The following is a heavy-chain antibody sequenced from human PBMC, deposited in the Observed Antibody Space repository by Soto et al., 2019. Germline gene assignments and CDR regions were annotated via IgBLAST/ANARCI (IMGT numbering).Heavy chain of an antibody. CDR2: IVPMFGKA. Sequence: QIQLLQSGAELKKPGSSVKVSCKASGGTFSRYALNWVRQAPGQGPEWMGGIVPMFGKANYAQKFQGRVTITADESTSTAYMELSSLRSEDTAMYYCARGLDYDSSGYYGRPRAFDIWGQGTMVTVSS. CDR1: GGTFSRYA. V-gene: IGHV1-69*01. J-gene: IGHJ3*02. D-gene: IGHD3-22*01. CDR3: ARGLDYDSSGYYGRPRAFDI.